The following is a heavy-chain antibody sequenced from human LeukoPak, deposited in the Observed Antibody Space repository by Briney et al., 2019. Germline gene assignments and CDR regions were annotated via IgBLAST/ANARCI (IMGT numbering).Heavy chain of an antibody. CDR1: GFTFSDYY. V-gene: IGHV3-11*01. CDR2: ISSSGSTI. CDR3: ARDRYYGSGSYYSNWFDP. Sequence: GGSLRLSCAASGFTFSDYYMSWIRQAPGKGLEWVSYISSSGSTIYYADSVKGRFTISRDNAKNSLYLQMNSLRAEDTAVYYCARDRYYGSGSYYSNWFDPWGQGTLVTVSS. D-gene: IGHD3-10*01. J-gene: IGHJ5*02.